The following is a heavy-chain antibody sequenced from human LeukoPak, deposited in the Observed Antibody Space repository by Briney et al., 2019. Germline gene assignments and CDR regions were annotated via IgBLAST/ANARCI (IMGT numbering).Heavy chain of an antibody. CDR1: GYTFTSYG. J-gene: IGHJ1*01. CDR3: ARMPYDSSGYYKH. D-gene: IGHD3-22*01. V-gene: IGHV1-18*01. Sequence: ASVKVSCTASGYTFTSYGISWVRQAPGQGLEWMGWISPYNGNTNYAQKLQGRVTMTTDTSTSTAYVEMRSLRSDDTAVYYCARMPYDSSGYYKHWGQGTLVTVSS. CDR2: ISPYNGNT.